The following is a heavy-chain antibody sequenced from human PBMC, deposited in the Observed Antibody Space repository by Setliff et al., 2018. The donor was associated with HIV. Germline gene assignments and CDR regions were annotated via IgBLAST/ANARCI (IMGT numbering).Heavy chain of an antibody. D-gene: IGHD7-27*01. CDR2: VYGGDSDT. V-gene: IGHV5-51*01. CDR1: GFDFTKYW. Sequence: GESLKISCKASGFDFTKYWIGWVRQMPGKGLEWMGIVYGGDSDTRYNPSFEGQVTMSADRSITTAYLQWSRLKASDTAMYYCATLTNFDHWGQGTLVT. J-gene: IGHJ4*02. CDR3: ATLTNFDH.